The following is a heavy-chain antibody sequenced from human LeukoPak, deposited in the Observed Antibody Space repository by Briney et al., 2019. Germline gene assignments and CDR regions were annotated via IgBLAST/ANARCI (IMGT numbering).Heavy chain of an antibody. Sequence: PGRSLRLSCAASGFTFSSYAMHWVRQAPGKGLEWVAVISYDGSNKYYADSVKGRFTISRDNSKNTLYLQMNSLRAEDTAVYYCARDRSKYTYGPSPLYWYFDLWGRGTLVTVSS. CDR2: ISYDGSNK. D-gene: IGHD5-18*01. J-gene: IGHJ2*01. CDR3: ARDRSKYTYGPSPLYWYFDL. CDR1: GFTFSSYA. V-gene: IGHV3-30-3*01.